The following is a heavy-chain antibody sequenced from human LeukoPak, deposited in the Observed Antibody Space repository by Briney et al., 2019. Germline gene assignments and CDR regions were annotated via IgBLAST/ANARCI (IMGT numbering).Heavy chain of an antibody. V-gene: IGHV6-1*01. D-gene: IGHD4-23*01. Sequence: SQTLSLTCAISGDSVSSNSAAWNWLRQSPSRGLEWLGSTYYRSKWYNDYAVSVKSPITINPDTSKNQFSLQLNSVTPEDTAVYYCARDRGLRWAFDYWGQGTLVTVSS. CDR3: ARDRGLRWAFDY. CDR2: TYYRSKWYN. CDR1: GDSVSSNSAA. J-gene: IGHJ4*02.